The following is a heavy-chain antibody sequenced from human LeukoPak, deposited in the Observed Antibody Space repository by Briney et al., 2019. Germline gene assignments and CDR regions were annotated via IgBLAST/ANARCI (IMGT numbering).Heavy chain of an antibody. CDR3: AKGAPEYCSSTSCPSYMDV. V-gene: IGHV3-23*01. Sequence: GGSLRLSCAASGFTFSSYAMSWVRQAPGKGLEWVSAISGSGGSTYYADSVKGRFTISRDNSKNTLYLQMNSLRAEDTAVYYCAKGAPEYCSSTSCPSYMDVWGKGTTVTVSS. D-gene: IGHD2-2*01. CDR2: ISGSGGST. CDR1: GFTFSSYA. J-gene: IGHJ6*03.